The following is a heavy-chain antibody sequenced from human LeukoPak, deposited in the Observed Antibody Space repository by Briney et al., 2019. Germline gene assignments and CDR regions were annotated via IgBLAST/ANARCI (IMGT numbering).Heavy chain of an antibody. Sequence: GGSLRLSCAASGFTFSNYGMHWVRQAPGKGLEWVTFIRYDGSNKYYADSVKGRFTISRDNSKNTLYLQMNSLRAEDTAVYYCAKDGAPDYDYVWGSYRPVYWYFDLWGRGTLVTVSS. CDR3: AKDGAPDYDYVWGSYRPVYWYFDL. D-gene: IGHD3-16*02. J-gene: IGHJ2*01. CDR2: IRYDGSNK. V-gene: IGHV3-30*02. CDR1: GFTFSNYG.